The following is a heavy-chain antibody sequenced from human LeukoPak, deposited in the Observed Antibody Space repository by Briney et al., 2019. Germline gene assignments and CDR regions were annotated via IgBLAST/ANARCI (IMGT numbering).Heavy chain of an antibody. CDR3: AKEVDCPSDCLFFHS. CDR1: GFTFDRFT. CDR2: INRRGHT. J-gene: IGHJ4*02. D-gene: IGHD2-21*02. V-gene: IGHV3-43*01. Sequence: GGSLRLSCAASGFTFDRFTIHWVRQTPGKGLEWVSLINRRGHTFYADSVKGRSTISRDNSRNSVFLQMNSLRPEDTALYHCAKEVDCPSDCLFFHSWGQGTLVTVSS.